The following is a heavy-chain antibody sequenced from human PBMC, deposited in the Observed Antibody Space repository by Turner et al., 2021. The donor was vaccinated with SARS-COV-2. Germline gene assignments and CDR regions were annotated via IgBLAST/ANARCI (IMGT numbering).Heavy chain of an antibody. V-gene: IGHV3-30-3*01. J-gene: IGHJ5*02. CDR2: ISYDGSNK. Sequence: QVQLVESGGGAVQPGRSLRLSRAASGFTFSSYAMHWVRQDPSKGLEWVAIISYDGSNKYYADSVKGRFTISRDNSKNTLYLQMNSLRAEDTAVYYCARGDFQEWLVPGWFDPWGQGTLVTVSS. CDR3: ARGDFQEWLVPGWFDP. CDR1: GFTFSSYA. D-gene: IGHD6-19*01.